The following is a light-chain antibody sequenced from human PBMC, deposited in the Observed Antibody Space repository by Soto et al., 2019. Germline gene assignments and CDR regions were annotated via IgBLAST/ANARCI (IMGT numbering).Light chain of an antibody. CDR2: DAS. V-gene: IGKV1-33*01. J-gene: IGKJ4*01. CDR1: QDISNY. Sequence: DIQMTQSPSSLSASVGDRVTITCQSSQDISNYLNWYQQKPGKAPKLLIYDASNLETGVPSRFSGSGAGTDVTCTSSHLQPEEIATYYCQRDDNFPPTLTVGGGPKVEIK. CDR3: QRDDNFPPTLT.